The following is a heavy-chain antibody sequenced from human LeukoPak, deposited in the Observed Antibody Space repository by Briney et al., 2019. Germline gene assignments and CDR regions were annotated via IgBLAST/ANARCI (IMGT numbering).Heavy chain of an antibody. Sequence: PSETLSLTCTVSGDSISNSYWSWLRQPAGKGLEWIGRIYISGNTNYNPSLKSRVTMSLDTSKNHFSLTLSSVTAADTAVYYCARNAGDYWGQGTLVTVSS. D-gene: IGHD1-1*01. CDR3: ARNAGDY. V-gene: IGHV4-4*07. CDR2: IYISGNT. CDR1: GDSISNSY. J-gene: IGHJ4*02.